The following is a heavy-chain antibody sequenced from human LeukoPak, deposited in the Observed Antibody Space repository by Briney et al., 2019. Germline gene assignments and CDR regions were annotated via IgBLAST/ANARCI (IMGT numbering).Heavy chain of an antibody. CDR1: GFTFSSYW. V-gene: IGHV3-74*01. CDR2: INSDGSST. Sequence: GGSLRLSCAASGFTFSSYWMHWVRQAPGKGLVWVSRINSDGSSTSYADSVKGRFTTSRDNAKNTLYLQMNSLRAEDTAVYYCARDHTAAAADYWGQGTLVTVSS. CDR3: ARDHTAAAADY. J-gene: IGHJ4*02. D-gene: IGHD6-13*01.